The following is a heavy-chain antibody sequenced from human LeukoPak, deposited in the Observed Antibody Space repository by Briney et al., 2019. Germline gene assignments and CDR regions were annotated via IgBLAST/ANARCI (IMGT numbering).Heavy chain of an antibody. Sequence: GGSLRLSCAASGFTVSSKYMSWVRQAPGKGLEWVSVIYSGGSTYYADSVKGRFTISRDNSKNTLYLQMNSLRAEDTAVYYCAREGTGSGSYNWFDPWGQGTLVTVSS. V-gene: IGHV3-53*01. CDR1: GFTVSSKY. CDR3: AREGTGSGSYNWFDP. D-gene: IGHD3-3*01. J-gene: IGHJ5*02. CDR2: IYSGGST.